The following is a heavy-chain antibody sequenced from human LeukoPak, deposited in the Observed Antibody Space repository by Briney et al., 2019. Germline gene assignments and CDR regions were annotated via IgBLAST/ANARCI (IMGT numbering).Heavy chain of an antibody. D-gene: IGHD5-18*01. Sequence: SETLSLTCAVYGGSFSGYYWGWIRQPPGKGLEWIGEINHSGSTNYNPSLKSRVTISVDTSKNQFSLKLSSVTAADTAVYYCARATYSYGYHYFDYWGQGTLVTVSS. CDR2: INHSGST. V-gene: IGHV4-34*01. CDR3: ARATYSYGYHYFDY. CDR1: GGSFSGYY. J-gene: IGHJ4*02.